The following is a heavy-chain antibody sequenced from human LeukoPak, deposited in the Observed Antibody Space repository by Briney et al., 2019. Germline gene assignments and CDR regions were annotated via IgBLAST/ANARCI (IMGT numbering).Heavy chain of an antibody. CDR2: INPNSGGT. CDR3: ARVAELLWFGPNWFDP. V-gene: IGHV1-2*02. D-gene: IGHD3-10*01. J-gene: IGHJ5*02. Sequence: ASVKVSCKASGYTFTGYYMHWVRQAPGQGLEWMGWINPNSGGTNYAQKFQGRVTMTRDTSISTAYMELSRLRSDDTAVYYCARVAELLWFGPNWFDPWGQGTLVTVSS. CDR1: GYTFTGYY.